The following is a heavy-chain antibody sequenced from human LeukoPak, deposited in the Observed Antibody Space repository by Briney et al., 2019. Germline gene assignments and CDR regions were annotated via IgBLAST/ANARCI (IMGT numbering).Heavy chain of an antibody. D-gene: IGHD3-3*01. CDR1: GGSISSGSYY. Sequence: SETLSLTCTVSGGSISSGSYYWSWIRQPAGKGLEWIGRIYTSGSTNYNPSLKSRVTISVETSKNQFSLKLSSVTAADTAVYYCARGVLRFLEWLPTLDYWGQGTLVTVSS. CDR3: ARGVLRFLEWLPTLDY. J-gene: IGHJ4*02. CDR2: IYTSGST. V-gene: IGHV4-61*02.